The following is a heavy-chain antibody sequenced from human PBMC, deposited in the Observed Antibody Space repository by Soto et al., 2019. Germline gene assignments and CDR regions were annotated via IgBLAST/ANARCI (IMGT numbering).Heavy chain of an antibody. D-gene: IGHD2-2*03. J-gene: IGHJ6*02. CDR2: ISSSISYI. CDR3: ARDLMLDIVVVKAAKHYYYYGMDV. V-gene: IGHV3-21*01. Sequence: XWSLTLSFAASGFTFSSYSVNGVRQAPGKGLEWVSSISSSISYIYYADSVKGRFTISRDNAKNSLYLQMNSLRAEDTAVYYCARDLMLDIVVVKAAKHYYYYGMDVWGQGTTVTVSS. CDR1: GFTFSSYS.